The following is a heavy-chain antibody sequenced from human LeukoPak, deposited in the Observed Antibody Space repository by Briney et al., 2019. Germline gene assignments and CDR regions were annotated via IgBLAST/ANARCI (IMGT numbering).Heavy chain of an antibody. J-gene: IGHJ4*02. V-gene: IGHV4-59*08. CDR2: VYYTGNT. D-gene: IGHD3-22*01. CDR1: GDTISSYY. Sequence: PSETLSFTCTVSGDTISSYYWSWIRQPPGKGLEWIGYVYYTGNTNYNPSLKSRVTISVDTSRNQFSLKLSPVTAADTAVYYCANSTIASSGYFDYWGQGTLVTVSS. CDR3: ANSTIASSGYFDY.